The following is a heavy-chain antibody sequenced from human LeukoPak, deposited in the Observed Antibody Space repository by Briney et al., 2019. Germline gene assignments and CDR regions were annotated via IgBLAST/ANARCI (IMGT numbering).Heavy chain of an antibody. CDR1: GFTFSNYW. V-gene: IGHV3-7*03. D-gene: IGHD3-10*01. J-gene: IGHJ6*02. Sequence: GGSLRLSCVASGFTFSNYWMTWVRQAPGKGLEWVANIKQDGSEKYYVDSVRGRFAISRDNAKNSIYLQMNSLRAEDTAVYYCARVPTGWYNSGSPPAYGMDVWGQGTTVTVSS. CDR2: IKQDGSEK. CDR3: ARVPTGWYNSGSPPAYGMDV.